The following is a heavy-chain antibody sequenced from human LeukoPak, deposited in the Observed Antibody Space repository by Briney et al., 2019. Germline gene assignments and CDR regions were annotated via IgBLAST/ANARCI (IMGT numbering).Heavy chain of an antibody. CDR3: ARHELPGLSVSAGFDY. D-gene: IGHD5/OR15-5a*01. Sequence: PSETLPLTCTVSGGSFSINNYYWTWIRQPPGKGLEWIGSIYYDGSTYYYPSLKSRVTISVDTSKNQFSLNLYSVTAADTAFYYCARHELPGLSVSAGFDYWGQGSLVTVSS. CDR1: GGSFSINNYY. V-gene: IGHV4-39*01. J-gene: IGHJ4*02. CDR2: IYYDGST.